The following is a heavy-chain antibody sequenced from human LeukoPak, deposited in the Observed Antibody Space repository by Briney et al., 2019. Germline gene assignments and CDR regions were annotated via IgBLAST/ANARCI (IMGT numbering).Heavy chain of an antibody. J-gene: IGHJ4*02. Sequence: GGSLRLSCAASGFTFSSYSMNWVRQAPGKGLEWVSSISSSSSYIYYADSGKGRFTISRDNAKNSLYLQMNSLRAEDTAVYYCARGIAVAGAKGIDYWGQGTLVTVSS. D-gene: IGHD6-19*01. CDR2: ISSSSSYI. CDR3: ARGIAVAGAKGIDY. V-gene: IGHV3-21*01. CDR1: GFTFSSYS.